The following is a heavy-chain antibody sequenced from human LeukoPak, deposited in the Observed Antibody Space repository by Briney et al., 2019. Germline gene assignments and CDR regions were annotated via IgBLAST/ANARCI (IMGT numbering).Heavy chain of an antibody. CDR3: ARGYCRGGSCYSDRGAFDI. CDR2: IYYSGST. V-gene: IGHV4-39*07. D-gene: IGHD2-15*01. Sequence: SETLSLTCTVSGGSISSSSYYWGWIRQPPGKGLEWIGSIYYSGSTSYNPSLKSRVTISVDTSKNQFSLKMSSETAADTAVYYCARGYCRGGSCYSDRGAFDIWGQGTMVTVSS. J-gene: IGHJ3*02. CDR1: GGSISSSSYY.